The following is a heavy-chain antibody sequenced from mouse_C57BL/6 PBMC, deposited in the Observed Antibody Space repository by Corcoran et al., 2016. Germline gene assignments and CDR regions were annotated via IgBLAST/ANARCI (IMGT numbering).Heavy chain of an antibody. CDR2: INPNNGGT. J-gene: IGHJ1*03. Sequence: EVQLQQSGPELVKPGASVKISCKASGYTFTDYYMNWVKQSHGKSLEWIGDINPNNGGTSYNQKFKGKATLTVDKSSSTAYMELRSLTSEDSAVYYCARIYYYGSSYGYFDVWDTGTTVTVSS. CDR3: ARIYYYGSSYGYFDV. V-gene: IGHV1-26*01. D-gene: IGHD1-1*01. CDR1: GYTFTDYY.